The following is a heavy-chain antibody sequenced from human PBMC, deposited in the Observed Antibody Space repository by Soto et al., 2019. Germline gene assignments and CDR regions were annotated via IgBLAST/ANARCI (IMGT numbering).Heavy chain of an antibody. CDR3: AREVGHMDV. J-gene: IGHJ6*02. CDR2: ASPYNGDT. Sequence: PSVKVSCKASGYTFTTYGINWVRQAPGQGLERMGWASPYNGDTTYAQKVQGRVTMTTDTSTTTAYLELRSLRSDDTAVYYCAREVGHMDVWGQGTTVTVSS. D-gene: IGHD2-2*01. CDR1: GYTFTTYG. V-gene: IGHV1-18*04.